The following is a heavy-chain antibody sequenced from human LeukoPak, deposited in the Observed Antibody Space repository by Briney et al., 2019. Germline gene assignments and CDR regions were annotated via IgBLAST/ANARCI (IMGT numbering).Heavy chain of an antibody. CDR2: IYYSGST. V-gene: IGHV4-39*01. CDR3: AKAGVRYFDSSGLYAFDF. D-gene: IGHD3-22*01. CDR1: GGSISSTSYY. J-gene: IGHJ3*01. Sequence: PSETLSLTCAVSGGSISSTSYYWAWIRQPPGKGLEWIGTIYYSGSTYHNPPLKSRVTLSVDTSRNQFSLRLSSVDAADTAVYYCAKAGVRYFDSSGLYAFDFWGQGTTVTVSS.